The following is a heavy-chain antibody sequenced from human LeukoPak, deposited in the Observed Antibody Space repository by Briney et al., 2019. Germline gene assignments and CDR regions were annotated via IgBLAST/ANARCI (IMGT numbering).Heavy chain of an antibody. V-gene: IGHV4-4*02. CDR2: IYHSGST. CDR1: GGSISSSNW. D-gene: IGHD1-26*01. CDR3: AGSGSYYRGVWDY. Sequence: SGTLSLTCAVSGGSISSSNWWSWVRQPPGKGLEWIGEIYHSGSTNYNPSLKSRVTISVDKSKNQFSLKLSSVTAADTAVYYCAGSGSYYRGVWDYWGQGTLVTVSS. J-gene: IGHJ4*02.